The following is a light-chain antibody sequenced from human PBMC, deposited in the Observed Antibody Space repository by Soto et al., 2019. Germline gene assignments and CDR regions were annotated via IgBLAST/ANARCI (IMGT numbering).Light chain of an antibody. V-gene: IGKV3-15*01. CDR1: QNIHTN. J-gene: IGKJ4*01. CDR2: GAS. CDR3: QPYNNWPLT. Sequence: EIVMTQSASTLSGSPGERATLSCRAGQNIHTNLAWYQQKPGQAPRLLFYGASTGATGLPARFSGSGSGAEFTLTINSLQAEDCAVYYCQPYNNWPLTFGGGTKVDIK.